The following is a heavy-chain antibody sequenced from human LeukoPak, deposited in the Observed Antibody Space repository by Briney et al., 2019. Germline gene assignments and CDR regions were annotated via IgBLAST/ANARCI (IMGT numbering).Heavy chain of an antibody. V-gene: IGHV5-51*01. J-gene: IGHJ4*02. CDR2: IYPGDSDN. CDR1: GYSFTSYW. Sequence: GESLKISCKGSGYSFTSYWIGWVRQMPGKGLEWMGIIYPGDSDNRYSPSFQAHLTISADNSINTPYQPRSSLKASDTAMYYCARRPSYGTGNVDYWGQGTLVTVSS. D-gene: IGHD5-18*01. CDR3: ARRPSYGTGNVDY.